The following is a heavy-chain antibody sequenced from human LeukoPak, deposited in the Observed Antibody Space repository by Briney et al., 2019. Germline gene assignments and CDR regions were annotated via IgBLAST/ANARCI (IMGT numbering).Heavy chain of an antibody. CDR2: IYYSGST. J-gene: IGHJ5*02. CDR1: GGSISSSSYY. V-gene: IGHV4-39*01. Sequence: SETLSLTCTVSGGSISSSSYYWGWIRQPPGKGLEWIGSIYYSGSTYYNPSLKSRVTISVDTSKNQFSLKLSSVTAADTAVYYCARESSSWYRGWFDPWGQGTLVTVSS. CDR3: ARESSSWYRGWFDP. D-gene: IGHD6-13*01.